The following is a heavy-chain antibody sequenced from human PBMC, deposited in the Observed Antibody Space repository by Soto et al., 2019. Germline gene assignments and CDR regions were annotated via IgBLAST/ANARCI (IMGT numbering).Heavy chain of an antibody. V-gene: IGHV3-33*01. CDR2: IWYDGSNK. D-gene: IGHD3-22*01. CDR1: GFTFSSYG. Sequence: ESGGGVVQPGRSLRLSCAASGFTFSSYGMHWVRQAPGKGLEWVAVIWYDGSNKYYADSVKGRFTISRDNSKNTLYLQMNSLRAEDTAVYYCARADSSGYYPTLDYWGQGTLVTVSS. CDR3: ARADSSGYYPTLDY. J-gene: IGHJ4*02.